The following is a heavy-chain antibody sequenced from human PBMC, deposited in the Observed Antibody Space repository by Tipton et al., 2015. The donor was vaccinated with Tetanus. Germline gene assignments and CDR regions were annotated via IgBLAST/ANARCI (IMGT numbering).Heavy chain of an antibody. CDR1: GFTFSRYS. J-gene: IGHJ4*02. CDR2: IRSSGRYI. D-gene: IGHD2-21*02. CDR3: ARGMAEAAECGGDCYSAY. V-gene: IGHV3-21*05. Sequence: SLRLSCSASGFTFSRYSLNWVRQAPGKGLEWVSYIRSSGRYIYYADSVKGRFTISRDNAKKSLYLQMISLRAEDTAVYSCARGMAEAAECGGDCYSAYSCQATLVPVPS.